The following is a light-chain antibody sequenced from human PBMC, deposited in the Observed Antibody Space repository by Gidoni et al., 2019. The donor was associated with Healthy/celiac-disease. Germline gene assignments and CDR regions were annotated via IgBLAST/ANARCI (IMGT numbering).Light chain of an antibody. J-gene: IGKJ1*01. CDR2: GAS. CDR3: QQYGSSPWT. V-gene: IGKV3-20*01. CDR1: QSVSSSY. Sequence: EIVLTQSPGTLSLSPGDRATLSCRASQSVSSSYLAWYQQKPGQAPRPLIYGASSRATGIPDRFSGSGSGKDFTLTISRLEPEDFAVYYCQQYGSSPWTFGQGTKVEIK.